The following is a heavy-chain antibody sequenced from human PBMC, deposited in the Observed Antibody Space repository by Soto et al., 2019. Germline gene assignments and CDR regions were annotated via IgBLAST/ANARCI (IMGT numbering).Heavy chain of an antibody. CDR3: AREYDYINHRYFDF. V-gene: IGHV3-30-3*01. CDR2: ISYDGSNE. J-gene: IGHJ4*02. Sequence: QEQLVESGGGVVQPGRSLRLSCAASGLTFSHYAMYWVRQAPGKGLEWVAVISYDGSNENYADSVKGRFTISRDNSNNMLYLQMNSLRAEDTAVYYCAREYDYINHRYFDFWGQGTLVTVSS. CDR1: GLTFSHYA. D-gene: IGHD4-4*01.